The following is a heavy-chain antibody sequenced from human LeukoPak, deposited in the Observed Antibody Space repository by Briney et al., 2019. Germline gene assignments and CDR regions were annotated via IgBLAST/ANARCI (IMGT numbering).Heavy chain of an antibody. Sequence: GESLQISCKGSGYSFTSYWIGWVRQLPGRGLEWMGIIYPGDSDTRYSPSFQGQVTISADKSISTAYLQWSSLKASDTAMYYCARRTNSGWYYFDYWGQGTLVTVSS. CDR2: IYPGDSDT. CDR3: ARRTNSGWYYFDY. CDR1: GYSFTSYW. V-gene: IGHV5-51*01. J-gene: IGHJ4*02. D-gene: IGHD6-19*01.